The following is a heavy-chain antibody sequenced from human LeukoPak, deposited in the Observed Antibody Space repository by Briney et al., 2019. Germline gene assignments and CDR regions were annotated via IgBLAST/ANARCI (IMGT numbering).Heavy chain of an antibody. CDR2: IYATGST. CDR3: ARQGYTASYYFLDF. Sequence: SETLSLTCNVSGAFIRSYWWGWVRQPAGKGLEWIGRIYATGSTNFNPSLKSRLTLSMDTSTNQLTLRLTSVTAADTAVYFCARQGYTASYYFLDFWSQGTLVTVSS. D-gene: IGHD1-26*01. J-gene: IGHJ4*02. CDR1: GAFIRSYW. V-gene: IGHV4-4*07.